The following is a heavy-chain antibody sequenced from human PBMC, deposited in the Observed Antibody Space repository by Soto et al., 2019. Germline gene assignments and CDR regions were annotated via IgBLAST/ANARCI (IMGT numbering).Heavy chain of an antibody. Sequence: SETLSLTCTVSGGSISSGDYYWSWIRQPPGKGLEWIGYIYYSGSTYYNPSLKSRVTISVDTSKNQFSLKLSSVTAADTAVYYCARVTKYSNYVGYWGQGTLVTVSS. CDR1: GGSISSGDYY. CDR2: IYYSGST. D-gene: IGHD4-4*01. V-gene: IGHV4-30-4*01. CDR3: ARVTKYSNYVGY. J-gene: IGHJ4*02.